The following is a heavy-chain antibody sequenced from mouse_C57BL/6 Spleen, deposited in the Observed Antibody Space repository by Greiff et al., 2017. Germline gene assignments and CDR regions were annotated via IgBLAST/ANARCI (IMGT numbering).Heavy chain of an antibody. J-gene: IGHJ3*01. V-gene: IGHV1-74*01. CDR1: GYTFTSYW. CDR2: IHPHDSDT. D-gene: IGHD3-1*01. Sequence: VQLQQPGAELVKPGASVKVSCKASGYTFTSYWMHWVKQRPGQGLEWIGRIHPHDSDTNYNQRFKGKATLTVDKSASTAYMQLSSLTSEDSAVYYCAIGGSAGFADWGQGTLVTVSA. CDR3: AIGGSAGFAD.